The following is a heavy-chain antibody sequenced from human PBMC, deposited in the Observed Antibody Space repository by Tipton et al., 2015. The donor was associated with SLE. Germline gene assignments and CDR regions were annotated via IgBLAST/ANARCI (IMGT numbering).Heavy chain of an antibody. V-gene: IGHV4-39*01. CDR1: GGSISSSSYY. Sequence: LRLSCTVSGGSISSSSYYWGWIRQPPGKGLEWIGSIYYSGSTYYNPSLKSRVTIYVDTSKNKFSLKLSSVTAADTAVYYCARHWNDVHNWFDPWGQGTLVTVSS. CDR2: IYYSGST. CDR3: ARHWNDVHNWFDP. D-gene: IGHD1-1*01. J-gene: IGHJ5*02.